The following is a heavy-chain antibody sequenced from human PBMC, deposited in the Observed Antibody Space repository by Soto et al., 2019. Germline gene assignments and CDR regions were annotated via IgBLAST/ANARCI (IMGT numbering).Heavy chain of an antibody. CDR3: ARGPYGSGIRSPYYNYYTDV. D-gene: IGHD3-10*01. CDR2: ISHSGST. V-gene: IGHV4-34*01. Sequence: QVQLQQWGAGLLKPSESLSLTCAVHGGSFSGYYWSWIRQSPGKGLEWIGEISHSGSTNYNPSLRSRVTISLDTSKTQFSLKLSSVTAADTAVYYCARGPYGSGIRSPYYNYYTDVWGKGTTVTVSS. J-gene: IGHJ6*03. CDR1: GGSFSGYY.